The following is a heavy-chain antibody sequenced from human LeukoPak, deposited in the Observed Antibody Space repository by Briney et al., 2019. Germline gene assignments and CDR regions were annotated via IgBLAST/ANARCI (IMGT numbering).Heavy chain of an antibody. CDR3: ARAGYCSSTSCYFGEGLNDY. V-gene: IGHV1-18*01. J-gene: IGHJ4*02. CDR1: GYTFTSYG. D-gene: IGHD2-2*01. Sequence: ASVKVSCKASGYTFTSYGISWVRQAPGQGLEWMGWISAYNGNTNYAQKLQGRATMTTDTSTSTAYMKLRSLRSDDTAVYYCARAGYCSSTSCYFGEGLNDYWGQGTPVTVSS. CDR2: ISAYNGNT.